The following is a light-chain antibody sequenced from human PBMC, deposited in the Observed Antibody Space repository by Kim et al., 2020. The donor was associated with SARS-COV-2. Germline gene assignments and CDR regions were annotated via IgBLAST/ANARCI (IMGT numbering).Light chain of an antibody. CDR3: QVWDSSSDRWV. CDR2: YDS. V-gene: IGLV3-21*04. J-gene: IGLJ3*02. CDR1: NIGSKS. Sequence: SYELTQPPSVSVAPGKTARITCGGNNIGSKSVHWYQQKPGQAPVLVIYYDSDRPSGIPERFSGSNSGNTATLTISRVEAGDEADYYCQVWDSSSDRWVFSGGTQLTVL.